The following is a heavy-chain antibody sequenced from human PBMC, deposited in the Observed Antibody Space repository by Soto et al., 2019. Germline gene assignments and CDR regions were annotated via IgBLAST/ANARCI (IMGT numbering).Heavy chain of an antibody. J-gene: IGHJ4*02. D-gene: IGHD2-15*01. CDR1: GYTFTSYY. CDR3: TRVYCSGGSCYSIDF. CDR2: INPSGST. Sequence: GASVKVSCKASGYTFTSYYMHWVRQAPGQGLEWMGIINPSGSTTYAQKFQGRVTMTRDTSTSTVYMELSSLRSEDTAVYYCTRVYCSGGSCYSIDFWGGGSELTVSS. V-gene: IGHV1-46*03.